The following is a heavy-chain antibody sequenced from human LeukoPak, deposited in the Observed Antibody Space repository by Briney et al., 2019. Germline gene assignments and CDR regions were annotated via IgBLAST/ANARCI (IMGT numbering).Heavy chain of an antibody. CDR3: AKGDSSGRRFFDY. J-gene: IGHJ4*02. V-gene: IGHV1-2*06. Sequence: GASVKVSCRASDYTFTNYYMHWVRQAPGQGLEWMGRINPNTGGTNYAQKFQGRVTVTIDTSVSTSYMELNSLESDDTAVYYCAKGDSSGRRFFDYWGQGTLVTVSS. CDR1: DYTFTNYY. CDR2: INPNTGGT. D-gene: IGHD6-19*01.